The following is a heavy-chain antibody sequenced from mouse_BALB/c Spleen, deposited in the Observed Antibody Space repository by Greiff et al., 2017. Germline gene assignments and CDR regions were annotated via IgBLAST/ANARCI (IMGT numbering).Heavy chain of an antibody. J-gene: IGHJ3*01. CDR3: ARGREDAFAY. CDR1: GFTFSSYA. V-gene: IGHV5-6-5*01. CDR2: ISSGGST. Sequence: DVMLVESGGGLVKPGGSLKLSCAASGFTFSSYAMSWVRQTPEKRLGWVASISSGGSTYYPDSVKGRFTISRDNARNILYLQMSSLRSEDTAMYYGARGREDAFAYWGQGTLVTVSA.